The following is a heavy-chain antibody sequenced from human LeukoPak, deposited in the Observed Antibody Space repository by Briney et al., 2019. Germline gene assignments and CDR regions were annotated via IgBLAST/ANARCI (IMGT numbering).Heavy chain of an antibody. CDR3: ARGWLAETTVVTPYNY. D-gene: IGHD4-23*01. CDR2: IIPIFGTP. V-gene: IGHV1-69*13. CDR1: GGTFSSYA. Sequence: ASVKVSCKASGGTFSSYAISWVRQAPGQGLEWMGGIIPIFGTPNYAQKFQGRVTITADESTNTAYMELSSLRSEDTAVFYCARGWLAETTVVTPYNYWGQGTLVIVSS. J-gene: IGHJ4*02.